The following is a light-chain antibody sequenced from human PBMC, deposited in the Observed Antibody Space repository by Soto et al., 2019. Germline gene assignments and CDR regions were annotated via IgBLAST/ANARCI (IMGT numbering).Light chain of an antibody. CDR3: SSYTSSSTYV. J-gene: IGLJ1*01. CDR2: DVT. V-gene: IGLV2-8*01. Sequence: QSALTQPPSASGSPGQSVTISCTGTSSDIGVYDYVSWYQRHPGKAPKLVIYDVTKRPSGVPDRFSGSKSGNTASLTISGLQAEDEADYYCSSYTSSSTYVFGTGTKLTVL. CDR1: SSDIGVYDY.